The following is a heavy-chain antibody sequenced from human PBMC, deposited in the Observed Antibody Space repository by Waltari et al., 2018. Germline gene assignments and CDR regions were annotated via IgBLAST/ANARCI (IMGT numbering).Heavy chain of an antibody. J-gene: IGHJ4*02. CDR2: IRYDGSNK. CDR3: AKVMRGAHCDPADY. V-gene: IGHV3-30*02. Sequence: QVQLVESGGGVVQPGGSLRLSCAASGFTFSSYGMHWVRQAPGKGLEWGAFIRYDGSNKYYADSVKGRFTISRDNSKNTLYLQMNSLRAEDTAVYYCAKVMRGAHCDPADYWGQGTLVTVSS. D-gene: IGHD2-21*02. CDR1: GFTFSSYG.